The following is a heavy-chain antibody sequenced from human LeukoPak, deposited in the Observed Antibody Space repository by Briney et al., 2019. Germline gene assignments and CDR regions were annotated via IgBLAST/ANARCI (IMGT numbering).Heavy chain of an antibody. J-gene: IGHJ4*02. CDR2: ISWNSGSI. CDR1: GFTFDDYA. D-gene: IGHD6-19*01. CDR3: AKDGGSGWPFDY. Sequence: PGRSLRLSCAASGFTFDDYAMHWVRQAPGKGLEWVSGISWNSGSIGYADSVKGRFTISRDNAKNSLYLQMNSLRAEDTALYYCAKDGGSGWPFDYGGQGTLVTVSS. V-gene: IGHV3-9*01.